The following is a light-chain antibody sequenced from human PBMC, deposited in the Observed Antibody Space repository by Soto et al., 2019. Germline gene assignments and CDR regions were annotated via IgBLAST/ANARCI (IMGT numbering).Light chain of an antibody. CDR2: GNS. V-gene: IGLV1-40*01. CDR1: SSNIGAGHD. Sequence: QSVLTQPPSVSGAPGQRVTISCTGSSSNIGAGHDVHWYQQLPGTAPKLLIYGNSNRPSGVPDRFSGSKSGTSASLAITGLQAEDEADYYCQSYESSLSGWVFGAGTKLTVL. J-gene: IGLJ1*01. CDR3: QSYESSLSGWV.